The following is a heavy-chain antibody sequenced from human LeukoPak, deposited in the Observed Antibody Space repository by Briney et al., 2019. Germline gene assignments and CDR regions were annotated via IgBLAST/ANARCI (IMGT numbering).Heavy chain of an antibody. V-gene: IGHV3-53*04. J-gene: IGHJ4*02. CDR3: ARLVWRSGWYFDY. Sequence: HAGGSLRLSCAASGFTVSSNYMSWVRQAPGKGLEWVSVIYSGGSTYYADSVKGRFTISRHNSKNTLYLQMNSLRAEDTAVYYCARLVWRSGWYFDYWGQGTLVTVSS. CDR1: GFTVSSNY. D-gene: IGHD6-19*01. CDR2: IYSGGST.